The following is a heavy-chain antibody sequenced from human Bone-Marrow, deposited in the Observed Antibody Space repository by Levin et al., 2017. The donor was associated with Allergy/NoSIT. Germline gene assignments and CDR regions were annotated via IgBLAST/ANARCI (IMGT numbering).Heavy chain of an antibody. CDR1: GGSIRTHY. D-gene: IGHD6-6*01. Sequence: SETLSLNCTVSGGSIRTHYWSWLRQPPGKALESLGYIYYSGITNYNPSLQSRVTISVDTSQNQFSLKLTSVTAADTAVYYCARSGYISSSQSFRWYFALWGRGTLVTVSS. CDR2: IYYSGIT. J-gene: IGHJ2*01. V-gene: IGHV4-59*11. CDR3: ARSGYISSSQSFRWYFAL.